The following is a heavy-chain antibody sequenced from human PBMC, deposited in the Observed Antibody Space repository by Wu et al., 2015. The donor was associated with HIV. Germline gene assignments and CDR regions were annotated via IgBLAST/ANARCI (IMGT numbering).Heavy chain of an antibody. Sequence: QVQLVQSGAEVKKPGASVKVSCKASGYSFTSYSIIWVRQASGQGLEWMGWMNSNSGNTGYAQKFQGRVTITRNTSINTAYMELSSLTSEDTAVYYCARIQIGRYCTXTSCYSDSWGQGTLVHRLL. CDR1: GYSFTSYS. CDR3: ARIQIGRYCTXTSCYSDS. J-gene: IGHJ4*02. V-gene: IGHV1-8*01. CDR2: MNSNSGNT. D-gene: IGHD2-2*01.